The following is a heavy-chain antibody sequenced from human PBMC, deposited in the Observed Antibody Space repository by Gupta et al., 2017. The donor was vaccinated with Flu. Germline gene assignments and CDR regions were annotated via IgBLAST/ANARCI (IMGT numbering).Heavy chain of an antibody. CDR2: IYHSGST. CDR3: ARALGYPYYFDY. D-gene: IGHD6-25*01. CDR1: GYSISSGYY. Sequence: QVQLQESGPGLVKPSETLSLTCAFSGYSISSGYYWGWIRQPPGKGLEWIGSIYHSGSTYHNPSLKSRVTISVDTSKNQFSLKLSSVTAADTAVYYCARALGYPYYFDYWGQGTLVTVSS. V-gene: IGHV4-38-2*01. J-gene: IGHJ4*02.